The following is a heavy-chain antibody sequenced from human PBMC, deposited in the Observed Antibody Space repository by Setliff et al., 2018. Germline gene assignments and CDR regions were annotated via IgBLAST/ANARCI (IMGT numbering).Heavy chain of an antibody. V-gene: IGHV1-69*05. CDR3: ARSSAPSVVLAADFDF. CDR1: GGTFSSYG. Sequence: ASVKVSCKASGGTFSSYGINWVRQAPGQGLEWMGGIMPIFGTTNYAQKFQDRVTVTMDTSTSTVYMELRSLRSDDTAVYYCARSSAPSVVLAADFDFWGLGTPVTVS. CDR2: IMPIFGTT. D-gene: IGHD3-3*01. J-gene: IGHJ4*02.